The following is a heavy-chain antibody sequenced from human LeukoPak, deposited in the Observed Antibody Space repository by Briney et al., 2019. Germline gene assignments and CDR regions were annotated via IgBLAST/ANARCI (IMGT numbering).Heavy chain of an antibody. CDR1: DYTFTNHG. CDR3: ARVRIAALYYYMDV. Sequence: ASVKVSCKASDYTFTNHGINWVRQAPGQGLEWMGWINAYNGNTDYSQKFQDRVALTTDTSTSTAYMELRSLRFDDTAVYYCARVRIAALYYYMDVWGKGTTVTVSS. J-gene: IGHJ6*03. CDR2: INAYNGNT. D-gene: IGHD6-6*01. V-gene: IGHV1-18*04.